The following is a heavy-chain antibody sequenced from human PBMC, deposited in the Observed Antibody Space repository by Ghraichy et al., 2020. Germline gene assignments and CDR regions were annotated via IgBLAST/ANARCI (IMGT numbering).Heavy chain of an antibody. D-gene: IGHD3-22*01. CDR3: AKGIEACRVNAIDL. CDR1: GFTFGAYA. V-gene: IGHV3-9*01. J-gene: IGHJ3*01. Sequence: GGSLRLSCAASGFTFGAYAMHWVRQRPGEGLEWVSVISWTSANIGYVDSVKGRFTISRDNAKNSLYLQMNSLRAEDTALYYCAKGIEACRVNAIDLWGQGTMVTVSS. CDR2: ISWTSANI.